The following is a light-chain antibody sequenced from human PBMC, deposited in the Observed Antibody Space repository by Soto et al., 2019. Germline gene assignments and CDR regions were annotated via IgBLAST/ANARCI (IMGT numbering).Light chain of an antibody. CDR1: QSISSW. J-gene: IGKJ1*01. V-gene: IGKV1-5*03. CDR3: QQYNDNWT. CDR2: KAS. Sequence: DIQMTQSPSTLSASVGDRVTITCRASQSISSWLAWYQQXXXTAPKLLIYKASTLHSGVPSRFSGSGSGTEFTLTISSLQPDDSATYYCQQYNDNWTFGQGTKVEIK.